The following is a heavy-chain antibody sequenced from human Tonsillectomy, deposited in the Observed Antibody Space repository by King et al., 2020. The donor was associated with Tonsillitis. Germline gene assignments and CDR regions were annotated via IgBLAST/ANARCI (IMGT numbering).Heavy chain of an antibody. V-gene: IGHV1-2*02. Sequence: VQLVESGAEVKKPGASVKVSCKASGYTFTGYYMHWVRQAPGQGLEWMGWINPNSGGTNYAQKFQGRVTMTRDTSISTAYMELSRLRSDDTAVYYCARVKRWPSGGPILGGMDVWGQGTTVTVSS. CDR1: GYTFTGYY. D-gene: IGHD1-26*01. CDR3: ARVKRWPSGGPILGGMDV. CDR2: INPNSGGT. J-gene: IGHJ6*02.